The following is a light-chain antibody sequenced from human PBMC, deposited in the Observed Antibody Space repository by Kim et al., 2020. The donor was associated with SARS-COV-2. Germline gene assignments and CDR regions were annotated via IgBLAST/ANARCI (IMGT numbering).Light chain of an antibody. V-gene: IGKV3D-15*01. J-gene: IGKJ2*01. CDR2: GAS. Sequence: EIVMTQSPATLSVSPGQRATLSCRASQSVSSNLAWYQQKPGQAPRLLIYGASIRATGIPARFSGSGSGTEFTLTISSLQSEDFAVYYCQHYNNSPHDTFGQGTKLEI. CDR1: QSVSSN. CDR3: QHYNNSPHDT.